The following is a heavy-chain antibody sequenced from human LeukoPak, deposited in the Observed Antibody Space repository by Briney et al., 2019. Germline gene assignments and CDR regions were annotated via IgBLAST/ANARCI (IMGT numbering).Heavy chain of an antibody. CDR3: ASAGYSGFDFSFDN. D-gene: IGHD5-12*01. Sequence: SQTQSLTCTVSGGSITSGGYYWSWIRQHPGKGLEWIGYIYHTGSTYYNASLKSRISISLDTSKNQFSLKVSSVTAADTAVYYCASAGYSGFDFSFDNWGQGTLVTVSS. CDR2: IYHTGST. J-gene: IGHJ4*02. V-gene: IGHV4-31*03. CDR1: GGSITSGGYY.